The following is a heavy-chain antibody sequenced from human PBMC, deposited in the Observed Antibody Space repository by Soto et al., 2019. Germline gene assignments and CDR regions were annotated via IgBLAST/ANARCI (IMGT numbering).Heavy chain of an antibody. J-gene: IGHJ4*02. V-gene: IGHV4-59*01. D-gene: IGHD3-16*02. Sequence: SETLSLTCTVSGGSISSYYWSWIRQPPGKGLEWIGYIYYSGSTNYNPSLKSRVTISVDTSKNQFSLKLSSVTAADTAVYYCARGEDDYIWGSYRFTGIHYWGQGTLVTVSS. CDR2: IYYSGST. CDR3: ARGEDDYIWGSYRFTGIHY. CDR1: GGSISSYY.